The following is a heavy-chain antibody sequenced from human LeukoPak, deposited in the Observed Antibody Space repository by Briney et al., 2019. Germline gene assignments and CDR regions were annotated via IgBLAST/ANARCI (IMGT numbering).Heavy chain of an antibody. CDR3: ARVRLADERAWAY. V-gene: IGHV1-2*02. D-gene: IGHD3-3*02. CDR2: ITPKSGDT. J-gene: IGHJ4*02. Sequence: GASMKVSCKASGYTFSDFYIHGVRQAPGQGLEYVGWITPKSGDTDSPQRFQGRVTMTRDASISTAYMELSSLRSDDTAVYFCARVRLADERAWAYWGQGTLVTVSS. CDR1: GYTFSDFY.